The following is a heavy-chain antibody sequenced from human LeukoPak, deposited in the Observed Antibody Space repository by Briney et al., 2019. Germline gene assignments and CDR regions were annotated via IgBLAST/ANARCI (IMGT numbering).Heavy chain of an antibody. CDR2: IYYSGST. Sequence: SQTLSLTCTVSGGSISSGGYYWSWIRQHPGKGLEWLGYIYYSGSTYYNPSLKSRVTISVDTSKNQFSLKLSSVTAADTAVYYCARDLDSSGRYFDYWGQGTLVTVSS. V-gene: IGHV4-31*03. D-gene: IGHD3-22*01. CDR1: GGSISSGGYY. CDR3: ARDLDSSGRYFDY. J-gene: IGHJ4*02.